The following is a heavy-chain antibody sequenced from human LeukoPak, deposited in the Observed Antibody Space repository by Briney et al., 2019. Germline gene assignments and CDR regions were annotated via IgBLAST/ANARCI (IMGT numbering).Heavy chain of an antibody. D-gene: IGHD3-22*01. V-gene: IGHV4-4*07. CDR1: GGSITNYY. CDR2: IYDSGST. CDR3: ARDYSDGSGYYPLFDN. Sequence: SETLSLTCTVSGGSITNYYWHWIRQPAGKGLEWIGRIYDSGSTDYNPSLKSRVTMSVDTSKKQFSLKLNSVTAADTAVYYCARDYSDGSGYYPLFDNWGQGTLVTVSS. J-gene: IGHJ4*02.